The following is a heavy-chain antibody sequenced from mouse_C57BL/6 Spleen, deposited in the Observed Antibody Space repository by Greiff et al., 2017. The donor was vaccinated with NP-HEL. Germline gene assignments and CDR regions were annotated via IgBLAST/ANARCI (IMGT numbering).Heavy chain of an antibody. V-gene: IGHV1-15*01. CDR2: IDPETGGT. J-gene: IGHJ1*03. Sequence: VQLQQSGAELVRPGASVTLSCKASGYTFTDYEMHWVKQTPVHGLEWIGAIDPETGGTAYNQKFKGKAILTADKSSSTAYMELRSLTSEDSAVYYCTRGGYYSYWYFDVWGTGTTVTVSS. CDR1: GYTFTDYE. D-gene: IGHD2-12*01. CDR3: TRGGYYSYWYFDV.